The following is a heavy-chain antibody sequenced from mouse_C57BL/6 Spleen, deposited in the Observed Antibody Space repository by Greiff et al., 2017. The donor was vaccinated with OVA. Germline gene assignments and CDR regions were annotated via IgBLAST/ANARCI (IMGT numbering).Heavy chain of an antibody. V-gene: IGHV1-54*01. Sequence: VQLQQSGAELVRPGTSVKVSCKASGYAFTNYLIEWVKQRPGQGLEWIGVINPGSGGTNYNEKFKGKATLTADKSSSTAYMQLSSLTSEDSAVYFCARKGTYYSNYGGFAYWGQGTLVTVSA. J-gene: IGHJ3*01. CDR2: INPGSGGT. CDR3: ARKGTYYSNYGGFAY. D-gene: IGHD2-5*01. CDR1: GYAFTNYL.